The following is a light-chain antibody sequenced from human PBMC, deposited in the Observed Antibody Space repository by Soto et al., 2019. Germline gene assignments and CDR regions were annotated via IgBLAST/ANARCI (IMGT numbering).Light chain of an antibody. CDR2: AAS. J-gene: IGKJ3*01. CDR1: QSVSSN. CDR3: QQSYSTPLT. V-gene: IGKV1-39*01. Sequence: DIQMTQSPSSLSASAGDRVTITCRASQSVSSNLNWYQQKPGKAPKLLIYAASSLQSGVPSRFSGSGSGTDSTLTISSLQPEDFATYYCQQSYSTPLTFGPGTKVDIK.